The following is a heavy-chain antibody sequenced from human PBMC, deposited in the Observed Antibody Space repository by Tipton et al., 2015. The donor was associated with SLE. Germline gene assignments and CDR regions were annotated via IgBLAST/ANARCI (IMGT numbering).Heavy chain of an antibody. Sequence: GSLRLSCAASGFTFSSYEMNWVRQAPGKGLEWVSYISSSGSTIYYADSVKGRFTTSRDNAKNSLCLQMNSLRAEDTAVYYCARWGRYCSGGSCYYFDYWGQGTLVTVSS. J-gene: IGHJ4*02. CDR2: ISSSGSTI. D-gene: IGHD2-15*01. CDR3: ARWGRYCSGGSCYYFDY. CDR1: GFTFSSYE. V-gene: IGHV3-48*03.